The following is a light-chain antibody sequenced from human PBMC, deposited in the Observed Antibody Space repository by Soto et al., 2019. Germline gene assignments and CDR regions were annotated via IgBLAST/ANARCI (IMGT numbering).Light chain of an antibody. CDR3: AAWDDSLSGFYV. CDR2: RNN. CDR1: SSDIGTNY. J-gene: IGLJ1*01. Sequence: QLVLTQPPSASGTPGQRITISCSGSSSDIGTNYVYWYQQLPGTAPKLLIYRNNQRPSGVPDRFSGSKSGTSASLAISGLRSEDEADYHCAAWDDSLSGFYVFGTGTKVTVL. V-gene: IGLV1-47*01.